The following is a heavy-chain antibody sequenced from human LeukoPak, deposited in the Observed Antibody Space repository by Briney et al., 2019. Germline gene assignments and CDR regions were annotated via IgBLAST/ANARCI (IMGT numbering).Heavy chain of an antibody. D-gene: IGHD3-22*01. CDR1: GYTFTSYY. CDR2: INPSGGGT. CDR3: ARDPSYYDSSGYYPFDY. Sequence: GASVKVSCKASGYTFTSYYMHWVRQAPGQGLEWMGIINPSGGGTSYAQKFQGRVTMTRDTSTSTVYMELSSLRSEDTAVYYCARDPSYYDSSGYYPFDYWGQGTLVTVSS. V-gene: IGHV1-46*01. J-gene: IGHJ4*02.